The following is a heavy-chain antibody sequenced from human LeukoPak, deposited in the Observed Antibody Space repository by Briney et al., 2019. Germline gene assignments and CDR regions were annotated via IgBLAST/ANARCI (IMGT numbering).Heavy chain of an antibody. D-gene: IGHD2-15*01. CDR3: AKDDCSGGSCYSSGNDAFDI. CDR2: ISGSGNT. J-gene: IGHJ3*02. Sequence: PGGSLRLSCAASGFTFSSYGMSWVRQAPGKGLEWVSSISGSGNTYYADSVKGRFTVSRDNSKNTLYLQVNSLRAEDTAVFYCAKDDCSGGSCYSSGNDAFDIWGQGTMVTVSS. CDR1: GFTFSSYG. V-gene: IGHV3-23*01.